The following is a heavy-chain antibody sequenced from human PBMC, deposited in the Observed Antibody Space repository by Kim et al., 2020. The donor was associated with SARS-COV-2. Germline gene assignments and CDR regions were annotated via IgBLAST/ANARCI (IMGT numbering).Heavy chain of an antibody. CDR1: GYTFTNNA. J-gene: IGHJ4*02. CDR2: INTDTGNP. D-gene: IGHD3-16*02. V-gene: IGHV7-4-1*02. Sequence: ASVKVSCKASGYTFTNNAISWVRQAPGQGLEWMGWINTDTGNPTYAQAFTRRFVFSVDTSVTTAYLQISSLEAEDNALYYCARVIWGTYRYTDYWGQGNL. CDR3: ARVIWGTYRYTDY.